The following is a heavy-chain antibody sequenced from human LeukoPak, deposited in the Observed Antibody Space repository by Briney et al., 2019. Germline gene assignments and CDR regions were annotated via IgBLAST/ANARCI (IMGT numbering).Heavy chain of an antibody. CDR1: GYTFTDYY. D-gene: IGHD5-12*01. CDR3: AREPYSGYDWLLDY. Sequence: GASVKVSCKASGYTFTDYYMHWVQQAPGKGLEWMGRVDPEDGETIYAEKFQGRVTITADTSTDTAYMELSSLRSEDTAVYYCAREPYSGYDWLLDYWGQGTLVTVSS. CDR2: VDPEDGET. J-gene: IGHJ4*02. V-gene: IGHV1-69-2*01.